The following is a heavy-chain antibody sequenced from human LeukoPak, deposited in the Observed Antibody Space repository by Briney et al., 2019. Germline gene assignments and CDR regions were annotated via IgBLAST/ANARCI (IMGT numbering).Heavy chain of an antibody. V-gene: IGHV4-4*07. CDR2: IYTSGST. J-gene: IGHJ5*02. CDR1: GGSISSYY. D-gene: IGHD3-3*01. CDR3: AREATYYDFWSGYKNWFDP. Sequence: SETLSLTCPVSGGSISSYYWSWIRQPAGKGLEWIGRIYTSGSTNYNPSLKSRVTMSVDTSKNQFSLKLSSVTAADTAVYYCAREATYYDFWSGYKNWFDPWGQGTLVTVSS.